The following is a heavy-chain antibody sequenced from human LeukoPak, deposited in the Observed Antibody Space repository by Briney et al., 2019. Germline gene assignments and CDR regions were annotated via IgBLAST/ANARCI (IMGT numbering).Heavy chain of an antibody. J-gene: IGHJ4*02. D-gene: IGHD5-24*01. CDR2: IKEDGTET. Sequence: GGSLRFSCAASGFMFSSNWMSWVRLAPGKGLEWVANIKEDGTETYYVDSVKGRFTISRGNAKNSLYLQMNSLRVEDTAVYYCAKEGRSLQTYWGQGTLVTVSS. CDR3: AKEGRSLQTY. CDR1: GFMFSSNW. V-gene: IGHV3-7*03.